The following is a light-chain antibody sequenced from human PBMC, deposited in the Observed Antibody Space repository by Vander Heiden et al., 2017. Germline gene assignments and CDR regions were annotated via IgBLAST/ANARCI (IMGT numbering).Light chain of an antibody. Sequence: EKLMTPSPVPLSVSPGERATLSCRTSQSVNTKLAWYQQRPGQAPRLLIYGASTRAAGVPDRFSGSGSGTEFTLTISSLQPEDFAVYYCHQYNNWPPWTFGQGTKVEIK. CDR1: QSVNTK. V-gene: IGKV3-15*01. CDR2: GAS. CDR3: HQYNNWPPWT. J-gene: IGKJ1*01.